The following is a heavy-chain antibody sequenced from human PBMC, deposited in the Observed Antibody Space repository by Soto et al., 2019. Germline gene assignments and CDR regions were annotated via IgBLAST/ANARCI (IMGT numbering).Heavy chain of an antibody. J-gene: IGHJ6*02. CDR1: GFTFTSYG. D-gene: IGHD3-10*01. CDR3: ARETYYFGSGTYDDGMDV. Sequence: VQLVQSGSEVKKPGASVKVSCKASGFTFTSYGISWVRQAPGQGLEWMAWISIYNDNTKYAQKFQGRITMTTDTSTSTAYMELRSLRSDDTAVYSCARETYYFGSGTYDDGMDVWGQGTTVTVSS. CDR2: ISIYNDNT. V-gene: IGHV1-18*04.